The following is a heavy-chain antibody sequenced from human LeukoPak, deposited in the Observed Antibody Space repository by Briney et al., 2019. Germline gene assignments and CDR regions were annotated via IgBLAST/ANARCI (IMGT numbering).Heavy chain of an antibody. CDR2: INPNSGGT. CDR1: GYTFTGYY. D-gene: IGHD2-21*02. V-gene: IGHV1-2*02. CDR3: ARGGIHIVVVTAIYSTTYGFDY. Sequence: ASVKVSCKASGYTFTGYYMHWVRQAPGQGLEWMGWINPNSGGTNYAQKFQGRVTMTRDTSISTAYMELSRLRSDDTAVYYCARGGIHIVVVTAIYSTTYGFDYWGQGTLVTVSS. J-gene: IGHJ4*02.